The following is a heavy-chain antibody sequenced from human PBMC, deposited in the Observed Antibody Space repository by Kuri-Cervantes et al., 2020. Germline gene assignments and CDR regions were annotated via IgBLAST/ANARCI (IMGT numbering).Heavy chain of an antibody. CDR1: GGSISSYY. CDR2: IYYSGNT. D-gene: IGHD7-27*01. V-gene: IGHV4-59*08. J-gene: IGHJ6*03. CDR3: ARQTGEGGRRYYSYIDV. Sequence: SETLSLTCTVSGGSISSYYWSWIRQPPGKGLEWIGYIYYSGNTNYNPSLRSRVTISVDTSKNQFSLKVRSVTAADTAVYYCARQTGEGGRRYYSYIDVWGKGTTVTVSS.